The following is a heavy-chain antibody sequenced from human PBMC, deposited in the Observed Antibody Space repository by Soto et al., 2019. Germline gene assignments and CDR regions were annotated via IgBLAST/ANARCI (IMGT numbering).Heavy chain of an antibody. Sequence: SETLSLTCTVSGGSISSYYCSWIRQPPGKGLEWIGYIYYSGSTNYNPSLKSRVTISVDTSKNQFSLKLSSVTAADTAVYYCARAHDYGDYADYYYYMDVWGKGTMVTVSS. CDR2: IYYSGST. D-gene: IGHD4-17*01. CDR1: GGSISSYY. J-gene: IGHJ6*03. V-gene: IGHV4-59*01. CDR3: ARAHDYGDYADYYYYMDV.